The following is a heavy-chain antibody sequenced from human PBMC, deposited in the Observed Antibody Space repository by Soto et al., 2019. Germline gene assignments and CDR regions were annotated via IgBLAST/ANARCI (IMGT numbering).Heavy chain of an antibody. Sequence: GGSLRLSCAASGFTFSSYSMNWVRQAPGKGLEWVAVISYDGINKYYEDSVKGRFTISRDNSKKTLYLQMNILRVEDTAMYYCAKDLRTPGPFYYDSSGYLPRDSWGQGTLVTVSS. CDR1: GFTFSSYS. CDR2: ISYDGINK. V-gene: IGHV3-30*18. J-gene: IGHJ4*02. CDR3: AKDLRTPGPFYYDSSGYLPRDS. D-gene: IGHD3-22*01.